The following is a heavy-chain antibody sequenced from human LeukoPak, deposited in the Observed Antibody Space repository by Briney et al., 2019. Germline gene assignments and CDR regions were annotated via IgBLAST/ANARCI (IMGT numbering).Heavy chain of an antibody. V-gene: IGHV4-59*01. CDR3: ARVYYYDSSGYRSPLYYYYYMDV. CDR1: GGSIRSYY. D-gene: IGHD3-22*01. J-gene: IGHJ6*03. Sequence: SETLSLTCTVSGGSIRSYYWSWIRQPPGKGLEWIGYIYYSGSTNYNPSLKSRVTISVDTSKNQFSLKLSSVTATDTAVYYCARVYYYDSSGYRSPLYYYYYMDVWGKGTTVTVSS. CDR2: IYYSGST.